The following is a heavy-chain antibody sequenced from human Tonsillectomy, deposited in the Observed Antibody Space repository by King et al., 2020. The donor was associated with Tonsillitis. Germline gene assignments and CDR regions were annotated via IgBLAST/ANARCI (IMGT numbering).Heavy chain of an antibody. V-gene: IGHV1-58*01. CDR3: AAGRVPGAFWSGRHDAFDI. Sequence: QLVESGPEVKKPGTSVKVSCKASGFTFTSSAVQWVRQARGQRLEWIGWIVVGSGNTNYAQKFQERVTITRDMSTSTAYMELSSLRSEDTAAYYCAAGRVPGAFWSGRHDAFDIWGQGTMVTVSS. D-gene: IGHD3-3*01. CDR1: GFTFTSSA. CDR2: IVVGSGNT. J-gene: IGHJ3*02.